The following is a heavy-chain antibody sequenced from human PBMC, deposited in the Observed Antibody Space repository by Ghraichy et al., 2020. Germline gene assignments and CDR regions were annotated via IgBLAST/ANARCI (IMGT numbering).Heavy chain of an antibody. J-gene: IGHJ6*02. CDR3: ASSIVVVTATRGYYYGMDV. V-gene: IGHV5-51*01. D-gene: IGHD2-21*02. CDR1: GYSFTSYW. CDR2: IYPGDSDT. Sequence: GESLNISCKGSGYSFTSYWIGWVRQMPGKGLEWMGIIYPGDSDTRYSPSFQGQVTISADKSISTAYLQWSSLKASDTAMYYCASSIVVVTATRGYYYGMDVWGQGTTVTVSS.